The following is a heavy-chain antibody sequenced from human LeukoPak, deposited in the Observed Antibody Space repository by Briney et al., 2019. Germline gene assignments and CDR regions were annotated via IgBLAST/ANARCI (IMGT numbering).Heavy chain of an antibody. CDR1: GFTFSDYY. V-gene: IGHV3-11*01. J-gene: IGHJ4*02. Sequence: PGGSLRLSCAASGFTFSDYYMSWIRQAPGKGLEWVSYISSSGSTIYYADSVKGRFTISRDNAKNSLYLQMNSLRAEDTAVYYCARPAPSAYSSSPGNDPYWGQGTLVTVSS. D-gene: IGHD6-6*01. CDR3: ARPAPSAYSSSPGNDPY. CDR2: ISSSGSTI.